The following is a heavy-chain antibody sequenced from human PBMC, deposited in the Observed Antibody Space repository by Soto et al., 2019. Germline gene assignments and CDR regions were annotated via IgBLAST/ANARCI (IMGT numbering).Heavy chain of an antibody. V-gene: IGHV1-18*04. D-gene: IGHD3-22*01. CDR3: ARDREYYYDSSGNYYYHSGMDV. J-gene: IGHJ6*02. CDR1: GYTFTNYG. CDR2: ISGYNGNT. Sequence: QVQLVESGAEVKKPGASVKVSCKASGYTFTNYGISWVRQAPGQGLEWMGWISGYNGNTKYAEKFQGRVTMTTDTPTNTAYMDRRSLRSDDTAVNYWARDREYYYDSSGNYYYHSGMDVWGQGTKVTVS.